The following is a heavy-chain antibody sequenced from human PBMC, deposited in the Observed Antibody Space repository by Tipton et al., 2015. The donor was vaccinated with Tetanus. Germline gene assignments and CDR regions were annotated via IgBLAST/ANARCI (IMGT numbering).Heavy chain of an antibody. CDR2: IYFEGST. D-gene: IGHD6-13*01. V-gene: IGHV4-39*02. J-gene: IGHJ4*02. CDR1: GDSVRSGDYQ. CDR3: ARSAHFASWYD. Sequence: TLSLTCTVSGDSVRSGDYQWNWIRQSPGKGLEWIASIYFEGSTYYSPSLKSRVTIAVDRSQNVFSLNLTSVTAADTAVYYCARSAHFASWYDWGPGTRVTVSS.